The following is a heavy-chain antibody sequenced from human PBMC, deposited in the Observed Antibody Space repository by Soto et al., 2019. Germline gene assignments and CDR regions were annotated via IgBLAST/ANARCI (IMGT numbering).Heavy chain of an antibody. CDR1: GYTFTDLY. CDR3: ARDTYGPLDY. J-gene: IGHJ4*02. Sequence: QVQLVQSGAELKKPGASVRVSCKPSGYTFTDLYIPWVRQAPGQGLEWMGWVDPRSGDRRNTPKFQGRVTMCRDTSTSTVYMEVNSLSSDDAAVYYCARDTYGPLDYWGQGSLVTVSS. V-gene: IGHV1-2*02. D-gene: IGHD3-10*01. CDR2: VDPRSGDR.